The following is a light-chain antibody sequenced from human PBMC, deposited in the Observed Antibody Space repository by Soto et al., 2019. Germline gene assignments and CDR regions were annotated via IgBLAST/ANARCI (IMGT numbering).Light chain of an antibody. V-gene: IGKV1-39*01. CDR2: ATS. CDR1: QTIGTY. CDR3: QQSYSLPRT. J-gene: IGKJ1*01. Sequence: DIQMTQSPSSLSASVGDRVNIPCRASQTIGTYLNWYQQSPGKAPRLLIYATSSLQSGVPSRFSGRGSGTEFTLTISDLQPDDFAIYYCQQSYSLPRTFGQGTKVDIK.